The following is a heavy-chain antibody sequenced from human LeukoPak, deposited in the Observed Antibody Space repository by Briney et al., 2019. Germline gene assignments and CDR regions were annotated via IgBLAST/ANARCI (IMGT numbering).Heavy chain of an antibody. Sequence: GGSLRLSCAASGFTFSSYAMSWVRQAPGKGLEWVAAISGSGGSTYYADSVKGRFTISRDNSKNTLYLQMNSLRAEDAAVYYCAKAGIAVARSPIDYWGQGTLVTVSS. J-gene: IGHJ4*02. CDR1: GFTFSSYA. D-gene: IGHD6-19*01. CDR3: AKAGIAVARSPIDY. V-gene: IGHV3-23*01. CDR2: ISGSGGST.